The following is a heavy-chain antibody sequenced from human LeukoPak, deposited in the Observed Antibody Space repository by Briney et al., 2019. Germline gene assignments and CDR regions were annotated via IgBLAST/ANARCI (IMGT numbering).Heavy chain of an antibody. CDR1: GGTFTSYD. CDR3: ARDLQEYSYYDFWSGYYTVFDY. V-gene: IGHV1-18*01. D-gene: IGHD3-3*01. CDR2: ISAYNGYT. J-gene: IGHJ4*02. Sequence: GASVKVSCKASGGTFTSYDISWVRQAPGQGLEWMGWISAYNGYTNYAQNFQGRVTMTTDTSTSTAYMELRSLRSDDTAVYYCARDLQEYSYYDFWSGYYTVFDYWGQGTLVTVSS.